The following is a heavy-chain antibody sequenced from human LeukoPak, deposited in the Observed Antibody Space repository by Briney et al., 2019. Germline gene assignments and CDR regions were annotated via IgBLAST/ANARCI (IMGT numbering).Heavy chain of an antibody. CDR3: ASASDDSSGYYEVGY. Sequence: ASVKVSCKASGYTFTGYYMHWVRQAPGQGLEWMGWINSNSGGTNYAQKFQGRVTMTRDTSISTAYMELSRLRFDDTAVYYCASASDDSSGYYEVGYWGQGTLVTVSS. CDR2: INSNSGGT. V-gene: IGHV1-2*02. CDR1: GYTFTGYY. D-gene: IGHD3-22*01. J-gene: IGHJ4*02.